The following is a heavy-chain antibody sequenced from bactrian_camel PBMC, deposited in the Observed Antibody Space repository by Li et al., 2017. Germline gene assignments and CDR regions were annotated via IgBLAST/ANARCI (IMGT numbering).Heavy chain of an antibody. Sequence: HVQLVESGGGLVQPEGSLRLSCVASGYTLPMNMGWFRRLPGQEREGVAAIAGDGRTNYADSVKGRFTISRDGAKNALLLQMDNLRPEDSAIYYCAAARIGFPSLARYLYAYWGPGTQVTVS. V-gene: IGHV3S53*01. CDR1: GYTLPMN. D-gene: IGHD1*01. J-gene: IGHJ4*01. CDR3: AAARIGFPSLARYLYAY. CDR2: IAGDGRT.